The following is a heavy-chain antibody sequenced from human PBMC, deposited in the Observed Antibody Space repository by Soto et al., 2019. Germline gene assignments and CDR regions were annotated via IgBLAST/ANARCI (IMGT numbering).Heavy chain of an antibody. Sequence: GVLRLSCAASGFTFSSYAMSWVRQAPGKGLEWVSAISGSGGSTYYADSVKGRFTISRDNSKNTLYLQMNSLRAEDTAVYYCAKRGLYGDYVFDYWGQGTLVTVSS. V-gene: IGHV3-23*01. CDR1: GFTFSSYA. D-gene: IGHD4-17*01. CDR2: ISGSGGST. CDR3: AKRGLYGDYVFDY. J-gene: IGHJ4*02.